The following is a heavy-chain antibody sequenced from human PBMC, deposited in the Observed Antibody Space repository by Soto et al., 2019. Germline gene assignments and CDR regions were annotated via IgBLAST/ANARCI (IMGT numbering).Heavy chain of an antibody. CDR3: ASSHKEMATTPTFDY. CDR2: IYYSGST. CDR1: GGSISSYS. J-gene: IGHJ4*02. Sequence: SETLSLTCTVSGGSISSYSWSWIRQPPGKGLEWIGYIYYSGSTNYNPSLKSRVTISVDTSKNQFSLKLSSVTAADTAVYYCASSHKEMATTPTFDYWGQGTRVTVAS. V-gene: IGHV4-59*01. D-gene: IGHD5-12*01.